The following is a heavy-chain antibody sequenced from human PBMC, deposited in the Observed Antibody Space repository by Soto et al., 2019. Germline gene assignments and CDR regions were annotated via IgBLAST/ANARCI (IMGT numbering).Heavy chain of an antibody. D-gene: IGHD6-19*01. CDR2: ISYDGSNK. V-gene: IGHV3-30-3*01. J-gene: IGHJ4*02. Sequence: GGSLRLSCAASGFTFSSYAMHWVRQAPGKGLEWVAVISYDGSNKYYADSVKGRFTISRDNSKNTLYLQMNSLRAEDTAVYYCARDRHSSGWSVFDYWGQGTLVTVSS. CDR1: GFTFSSYA. CDR3: ARDRHSSGWSVFDY.